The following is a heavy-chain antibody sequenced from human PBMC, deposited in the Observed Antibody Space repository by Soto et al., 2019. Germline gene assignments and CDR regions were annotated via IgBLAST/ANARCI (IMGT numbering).Heavy chain of an antibody. V-gene: IGHV3-23*01. D-gene: IGHD2-2*01. CDR2: ISGSGGST. Sequence: PGGSLRLSCAASGFTFSSYAMSWVRQAPGKGLEWVSAISGSGGSTYYADSVKGRFTISRDNAKNSLYLQMNSLRAEDTAVYYCASRYLEYCFSSACSAPYDCWGQGALVTVSS. J-gene: IGHJ4*02. CDR1: GFTFSSYA. CDR3: ASRYLEYCFSSACSAPYDC.